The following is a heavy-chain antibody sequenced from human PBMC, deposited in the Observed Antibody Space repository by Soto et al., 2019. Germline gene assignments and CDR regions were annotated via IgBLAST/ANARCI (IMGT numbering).Heavy chain of an antibody. CDR3: ARDQEGYSYGLIDY. D-gene: IGHD5-18*01. Sequence: GGSLRLSCAASGFTFSSYEMNWVRQAPGKGLEWVSYISSSGSTIYYADSVKGRFTISRDNAKNSLYLQMNSLRAEDTAVYYCARDQEGYSYGLIDYWGQGALVTVSS. CDR2: ISSSGSTI. V-gene: IGHV3-48*03. CDR1: GFTFSSYE. J-gene: IGHJ4*02.